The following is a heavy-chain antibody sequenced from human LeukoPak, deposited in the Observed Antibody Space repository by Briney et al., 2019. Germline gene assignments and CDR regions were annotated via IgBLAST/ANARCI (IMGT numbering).Heavy chain of an antibody. CDR2: INHSGST. V-gene: IGHV4-34*01. Sequence: SETLSLTCAVYGGSFSGYYWSWIRQPPGKGLEWIGEINHSGSTNYNPSLKSRVTISVDTSKNQFSLKLSSVTAADTAVYYCASSIGYDFWSGYQKYYFDCWGQGTLVTVSS. D-gene: IGHD3-3*01. CDR3: ASSIGYDFWSGYQKYYFDC. J-gene: IGHJ4*02. CDR1: GGSFSGYY.